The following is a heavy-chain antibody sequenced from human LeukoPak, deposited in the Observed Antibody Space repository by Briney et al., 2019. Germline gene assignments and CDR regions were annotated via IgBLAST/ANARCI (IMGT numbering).Heavy chain of an antibody. D-gene: IGHD2-15*01. V-gene: IGHV3-23*01. CDR3: AKAHRWFRDAFDI. CDR1: GFTFSSYG. J-gene: IGHJ3*02. CDR2: ISGSGGST. Sequence: PGGSLRLSCAASGFTFSSYGMSWVRQAPGKGLEWVSAISGSGGSTYYADSVKGRFTISRDNSKNTLYLQMNSLRAEDTAVYYCAKAHRWFRDAFDIWGQGTMVTVSS.